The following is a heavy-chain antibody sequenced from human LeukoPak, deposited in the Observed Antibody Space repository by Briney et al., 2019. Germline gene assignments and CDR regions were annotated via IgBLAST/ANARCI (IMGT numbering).Heavy chain of an antibody. CDR2: IKWNGDKT. V-gene: IGHV3-20*04. Sequence: SGGSVRLSCAASGFTFDDYGMNWVRQVPGKGLEWVSGIKWNGDKTSYADSVKGRFTISRDNAKNSLNLQMNGLRAEDTAWHYCARDEGTVVVPVGGPGDHYMDVWGKGTTVTVSS. CDR1: GFTFDDYG. J-gene: IGHJ6*03. D-gene: IGHD2-2*01. CDR3: ARDEGTVVVPVGGPGDHYMDV.